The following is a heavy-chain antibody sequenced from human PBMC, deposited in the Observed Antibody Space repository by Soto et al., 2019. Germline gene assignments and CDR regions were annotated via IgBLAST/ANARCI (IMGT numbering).Heavy chain of an antibody. J-gene: IGHJ6*02. Sequence: QVQLVQSGAEVKKPGSSVKVSCKASGGTFSSYAFSWVRQAPGQGLEWMGGIMPMYGIGNYAEKFQGRVTITADESTSTAYMEMSSRRSEDTAIYYCARSFRAQYFHAMDVWGQGTTVTVS. V-gene: IGHV1-69*01. CDR1: GGTFSSYA. CDR3: ARSFRAQYFHAMDV. CDR2: IMPMYGIG.